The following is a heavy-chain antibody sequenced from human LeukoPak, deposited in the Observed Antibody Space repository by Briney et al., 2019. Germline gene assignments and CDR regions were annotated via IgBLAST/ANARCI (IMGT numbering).Heavy chain of an antibody. CDR1: GFTVSSNY. CDR3: ARDTVIRDSYYYYYYMDV. V-gene: IGHV3-53*01. CDR2: IYSGGST. Sequence: GGSLRLSCAASGFTVSSNYMSWVRQAPGKGLEWVSVIYSGGSTYYADSVRGRFTISRDNSKNTLYLQMNSLRAEDTAVYYCARDTVIRDSYYYYYYMDVWGKGTTVTVSS. D-gene: IGHD4-11*01. J-gene: IGHJ6*03.